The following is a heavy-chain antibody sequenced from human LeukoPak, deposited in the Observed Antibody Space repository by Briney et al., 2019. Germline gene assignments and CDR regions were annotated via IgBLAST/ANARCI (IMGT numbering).Heavy chain of an antibody. Sequence: GGSLRLSCAASGFTFTAYAMSWYRQTPEKGLEWVANIHDDGIVTHYVDSVKGRFTISRDNARNSVNLQLNSLRVEDTALYYCARGRGWVDHWGQGTLVTVSS. CDR3: ARGRGWVDH. CDR1: GFTFTAYA. J-gene: IGHJ4*02. CDR2: IHDDGIVT. D-gene: IGHD3-16*01. V-gene: IGHV3-7*01.